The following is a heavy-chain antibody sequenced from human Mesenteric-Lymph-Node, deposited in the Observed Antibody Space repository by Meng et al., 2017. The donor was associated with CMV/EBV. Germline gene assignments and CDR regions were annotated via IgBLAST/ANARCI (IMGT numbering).Heavy chain of an antibody. CDR3: ASVRSGYYEYYFDY. Sequence: ASVKVSCKASGYTLTAYYIHWVRQAPGQGLEWMGWINPNSGGTNYAQKFQGRVTMTRDTSISTAYMELSRLRSDDTAVYYCASVRSGYYEYYFDYWGQGTLVTVSS. CDR1: GYTLTAYY. V-gene: IGHV1-2*02. J-gene: IGHJ4*02. D-gene: IGHD3-22*01. CDR2: INPNSGGT.